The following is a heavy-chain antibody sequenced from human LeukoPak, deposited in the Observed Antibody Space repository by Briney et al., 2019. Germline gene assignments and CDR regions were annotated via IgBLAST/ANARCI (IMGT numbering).Heavy chain of an antibody. V-gene: IGHV3-23*01. CDR2: ISDTGGST. CDR3: ARGAAILMNYFDY. J-gene: IGHJ4*02. Sequence: PGGSLRLSCAAFGFTFSTYAMHWVRQAPGKGLEWVSGISDTGGSTYYADSVKGRFTISRDKSKNTLYLQMNNLRAEDTAVYYCARGAAILMNYFDYWGQGTLVTVSS. CDR1: GFTFSTYA. D-gene: IGHD2-2*01.